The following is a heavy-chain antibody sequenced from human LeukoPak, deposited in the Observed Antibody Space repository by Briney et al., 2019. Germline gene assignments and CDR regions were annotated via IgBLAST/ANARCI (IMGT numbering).Heavy chain of an antibody. J-gene: IGHJ5*02. Sequence: SETLSLTCTVSGGSVSSSSDYWGWIRQPPGKGMEWIGSIYYGGSTYYSPSLKSRVTISVDTSKNQSSLKLTSVTAADTAVYYCARGPTMGLGSWGQGTLVTVSS. CDR3: ARGPTMGLGS. V-gene: IGHV4-39*07. D-gene: IGHD5-12*01. CDR2: IYYGGST. CDR1: GGSVSSSSDY.